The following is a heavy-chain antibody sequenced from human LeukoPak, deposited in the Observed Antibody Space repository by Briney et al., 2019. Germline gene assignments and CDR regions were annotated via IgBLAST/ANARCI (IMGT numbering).Heavy chain of an antibody. CDR3: ARDGYKTTNRAFDY. Sequence: ASVKVSCKSSGYTSSSYGISWMRQATGQGLEWMGWMNPNSGNTGYAQKFQGRVTMTRNTSISTAYMELSSLRSEDTAVYYCARDGYKTTNRAFDYWGQGTLVTVSS. CDR1: GYTSSSYG. J-gene: IGHJ4*02. V-gene: IGHV1-8*01. CDR2: MNPNSGNT. D-gene: IGHD5-24*01.